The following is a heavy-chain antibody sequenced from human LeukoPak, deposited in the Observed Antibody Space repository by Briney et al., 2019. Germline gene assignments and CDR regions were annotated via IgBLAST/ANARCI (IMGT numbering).Heavy chain of an antibody. CDR2: IIPIFGTS. CDR1: GGTFRGNG. J-gene: IGHJ4*02. D-gene: IGHD3-9*01. CDR3: ARRADILTGYYNV. Sequence: ASVKVSCKVSGGTFRGNGISWVRQAPGQGLEWMGGIIPIFGTSNYAQKFQGRVTITADESTGTAYMELRSLRSDDTAVYYCARRADILTGYYNVWGQGTLVSVSS. V-gene: IGHV1-69*13.